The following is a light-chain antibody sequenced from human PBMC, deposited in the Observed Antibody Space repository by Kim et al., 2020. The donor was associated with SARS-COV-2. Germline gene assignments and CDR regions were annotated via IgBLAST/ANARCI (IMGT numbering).Light chain of an antibody. CDR2: EVS. CDR3: SSYAGRNNSVL. V-gene: IGLV2-8*01. CDR1: SNDIGTSNY. Sequence: QSVTIACTGTSNDIGTSNYVSWYQQPPGKAPKPMIYEVSKRPSGVPDRFSGSKSGNTASLTVSGLQAEDEADYFCSSYAGRNNSVLFGGGTQLTVL. J-gene: IGLJ2*01.